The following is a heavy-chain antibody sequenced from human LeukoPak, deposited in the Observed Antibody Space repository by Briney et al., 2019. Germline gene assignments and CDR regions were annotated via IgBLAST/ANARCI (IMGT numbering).Heavy chain of an antibody. CDR1: GGSISNYY. CDR3: AGSYHYYMDI. V-gene: IGHV4-59*01. J-gene: IGHJ6*03. CDR2: ISYIGST. Sequence: SETLSLTCTVSGGSISNYYWSWIRQPPGKGLEWIGYISYIGSTKYNPSLKSRVTISEDTSKKQFSLKLSSVTAADTAVYYCAGSYHYYMDIWGKGTTVTVSS.